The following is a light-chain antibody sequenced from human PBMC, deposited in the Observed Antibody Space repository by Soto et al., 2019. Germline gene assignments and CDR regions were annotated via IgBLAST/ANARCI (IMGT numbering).Light chain of an antibody. V-gene: IGKV3-11*01. CDR2: DAS. Sequence: EVVLTQSPATLSLSPGERATLSCRASESIGNYLAWYQQKLGQAPKLLIYDASHRAIGIPGRFSGEGSGTDFTPTISSLEPEDFAVYYCQWRSDWPPRLTFGGGTKVEIK. J-gene: IGKJ4*01. CDR1: ESIGNY. CDR3: QWRSDWPPRLT.